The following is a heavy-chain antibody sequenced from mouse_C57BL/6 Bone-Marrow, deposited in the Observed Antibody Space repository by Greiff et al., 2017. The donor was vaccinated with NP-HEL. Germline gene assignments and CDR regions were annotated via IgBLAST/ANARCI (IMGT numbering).Heavy chain of an antibody. Sequence: QVQLKQPGTELVKPGASVKLSCKASGYTFTSYWMHWVKQRPGQGLEWIGNINPSNGGTNYNEKFKSKATLTVDKSSSTAYMQLSSLTSEDSAVYYCASWGTLYYYGSRSNYWGQGTTLTVSS. J-gene: IGHJ2*01. D-gene: IGHD1-1*01. CDR3: ASWGTLYYYGSRSNY. V-gene: IGHV1-53*01. CDR1: GYTFTSYW. CDR2: INPSNGGT.